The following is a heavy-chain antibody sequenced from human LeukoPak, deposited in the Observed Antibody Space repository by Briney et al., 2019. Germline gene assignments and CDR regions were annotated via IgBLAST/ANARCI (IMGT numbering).Heavy chain of an antibody. CDR2: IIPILGIA. CDR1: GGTFSSYA. V-gene: IGHV1-69*04. Sequence: SVKVSCKASGGTFSSYAISWVRQAPGQGLEWMGRIIPILGIANYAQKFQGRVTITADKSTSTAYMELSSLRSEDTAVYYCAREGIAAAGTLTYFHYWGQGTLVTVSS. J-gene: IGHJ4*02. CDR3: AREGIAAAGTLTYFHY. D-gene: IGHD6-13*01.